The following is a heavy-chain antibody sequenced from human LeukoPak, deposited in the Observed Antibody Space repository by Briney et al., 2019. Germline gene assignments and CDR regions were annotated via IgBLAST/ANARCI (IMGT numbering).Heavy chain of an antibody. CDR2: ISSGGDTI. Sequence: GGSLRLSCAASGFTFSFYEMNWFRQAPGKGLEWLSYISSGGDTIFYADSVKGRFTISRDNAKNSLFLQMNSLRAEDTAVYYCARDRAGGGIWAQGTLVTVSS. J-gene: IGHJ3*02. V-gene: IGHV3-48*03. CDR3: ARDRAGGGI. CDR1: GFTFSFYE. D-gene: IGHD1-14*01.